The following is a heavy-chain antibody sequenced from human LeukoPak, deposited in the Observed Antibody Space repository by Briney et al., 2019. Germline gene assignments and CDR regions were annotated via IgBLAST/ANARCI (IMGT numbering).Heavy chain of an antibody. CDR2: ISAYNGNT. CDR3: ARVSGVLWSGELGRFDAFDI. Sequence: ASVKVSCKASGYTFTSYGISWVRQAPGQGLEWMGWISAYNGNTNYAQKLQGRVTMTTDTSTSTAYMELRSLRSDDTAVYYCARVSGVLWSGELGRFDAFDIWGQGTMVTVSS. V-gene: IGHV1-18*01. J-gene: IGHJ3*02. D-gene: IGHD3-10*01. CDR1: GYTFTSYG.